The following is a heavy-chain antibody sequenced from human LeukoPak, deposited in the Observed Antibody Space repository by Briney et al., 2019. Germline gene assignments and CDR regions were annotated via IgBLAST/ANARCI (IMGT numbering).Heavy chain of an antibody. D-gene: IGHD2-15*01. CDR2: IYTDGST. Sequence: SETLSLTCTVSGGSTSNSFWSWLRPPAGKGLEWIGRIYTDGSTNSNPSLRSRLTMSLDTSKSQFSLKLTSVTAADTAVYFCARAPSGCGGTCAFDYWGQGTLVTVSS. J-gene: IGHJ4*02. V-gene: IGHV4-4*07. CDR3: ARAPSGCGGTCAFDY. CDR1: GGSTSNSF.